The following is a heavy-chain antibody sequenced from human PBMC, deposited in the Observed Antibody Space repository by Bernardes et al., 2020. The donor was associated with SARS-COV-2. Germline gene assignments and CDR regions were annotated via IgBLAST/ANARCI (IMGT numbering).Heavy chain of an antibody. CDR2: MNIDGSRT. D-gene: IGHD3-16*01. CDR3: ARDFGGPVDH. J-gene: IGHJ4*02. CDR1: GFTVSSYW. Sequence: VWSLILSCAASGFTVSSYWMHWVRQAPGKGLVWVSRMNIDGSRTDYADSVKGRFTITRDNAKNTLYLQMNSQRIEDTAVYYCARDFGGPVDHWGQGTLVTVSS. V-gene: IGHV3-74*01.